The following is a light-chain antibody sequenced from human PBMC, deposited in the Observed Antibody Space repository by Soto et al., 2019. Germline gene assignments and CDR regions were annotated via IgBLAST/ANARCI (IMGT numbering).Light chain of an antibody. V-gene: IGLV1-44*01. CDR1: SSNIGRSS. J-gene: IGLJ1*01. Sequence: QSVLTQAPSASGTPGQGVTISFSGSSSNIGRSSVNWYQHLPGTAPKLLIYSNDRRPSGVPERFSGSKSGTSASLAISGLQSEDEADYYCSAWDDSLNGLYVFGTGTKVTVL. CDR2: SND. CDR3: SAWDDSLNGLYV.